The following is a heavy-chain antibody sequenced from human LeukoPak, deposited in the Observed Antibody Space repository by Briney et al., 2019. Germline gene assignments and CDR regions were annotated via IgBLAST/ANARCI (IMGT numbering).Heavy chain of an antibody. CDR2: ISWNSGNV. Sequence: GRSLRLSCAATGFTFHDFALHWVRQAPGKGLDGVSGISWNSGNVGYADSVKGRFTISRDNAKNSLYLQMNSLTTEDTALYYCAKLGSGSPRDNFDYWGQGTLVTVSS. CDR1: GFTFHDFA. D-gene: IGHD3-10*01. V-gene: IGHV3-9*01. CDR3: AKLGSGSPRDNFDY. J-gene: IGHJ4*02.